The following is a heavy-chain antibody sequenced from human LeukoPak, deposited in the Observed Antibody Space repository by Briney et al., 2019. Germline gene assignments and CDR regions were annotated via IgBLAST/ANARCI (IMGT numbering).Heavy chain of an antibody. V-gene: IGHV3-7*04. CDR1: GFTFSSYW. CDR2: IKQDGSER. CDR3: AGDDGIRTVDY. D-gene: IGHD2-21*01. Sequence: GGSLRLSCAASGFTFSSYWMTWVRQGPGKGLEWVANIKQDGSERYCLDSVKGRFTISRDNAKDSLYLQMNSLRAEDTAVYYCAGDDGIRTVDYWGQGTLVTVSS. J-gene: IGHJ4*02.